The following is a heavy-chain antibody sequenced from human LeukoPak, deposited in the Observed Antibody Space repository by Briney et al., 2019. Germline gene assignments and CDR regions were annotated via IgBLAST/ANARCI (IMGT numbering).Heavy chain of an antibody. CDR2: IKQDGSEK. CDR3: AKDQAGA. Sequence: PGGSLRLSCAASGFTFSSYWMSWVRQAPGKGLEWVANIKQDGSEKYYVDSVKGRFTISRDNGKNTLYLQMNSLGAEDTAIYYCAKDQAGAWGQGTRVTVSS. CDR1: GFTFSSYW. V-gene: IGHV3-7*01. D-gene: IGHD1-26*01. J-gene: IGHJ5*02.